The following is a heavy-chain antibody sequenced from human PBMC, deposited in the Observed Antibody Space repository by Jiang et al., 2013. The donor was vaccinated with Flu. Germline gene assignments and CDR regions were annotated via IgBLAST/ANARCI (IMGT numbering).Heavy chain of an antibody. CDR3: VKDREESAVAGPFDY. V-gene: IGHV3-23*01. J-gene: IGHJ4*02. D-gene: IGHD6-19*01. CDR2: NSITIGRT. CDR1: GFTFSDYA. Sequence: LLESGGGLVQPGGSLRLSCAASGFTFSDYAMSWVRQAPGKGLEWVSTNSITIGRTYSAQSGKGRFTISRDNSKNTLYLQMNSLRVEDTAVYYCVKDREESAVAGPFDYWGQGTLVTVSS.